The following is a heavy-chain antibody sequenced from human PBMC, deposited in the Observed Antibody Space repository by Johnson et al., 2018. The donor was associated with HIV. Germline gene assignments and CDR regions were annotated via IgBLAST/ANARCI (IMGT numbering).Heavy chain of an antibody. CDR1: GFTFSSYA. CDR2: ISGSDFGP. J-gene: IGHJ3*02. Sequence: VQLVESGGGVVQPGRSLRLSCAASGFTFSSYAMHWVRQAPGKGLEWVSGISGSDFGPYYADSVRGRFTISRDNSKNTLYLQMNSRRAEDTAVYYCAKGLGGAFDIWGQGTMVTVSS. D-gene: IGHD3-16*01. V-gene: IGHV3-23*04. CDR3: AKGLGGAFDI.